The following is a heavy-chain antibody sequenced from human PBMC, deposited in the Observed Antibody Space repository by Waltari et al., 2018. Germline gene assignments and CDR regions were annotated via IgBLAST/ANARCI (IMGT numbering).Heavy chain of an antibody. Sequence: EVQLVESGGGLIQPGGSLRLSCVASGVTGGNNTMTWLRQAPGNGLELVSLIYSGGTTYYADSVRGRFTISRDGSKNTVYLQMNSLRAEDTAVYFCARNQVETALGYWGQGTLVTVSS. CDR2: IYSGGTT. CDR3: ARNQVETALGY. V-gene: IGHV3-53*01. J-gene: IGHJ4*02. CDR1: GVTGGNNT. D-gene: IGHD2-21*02.